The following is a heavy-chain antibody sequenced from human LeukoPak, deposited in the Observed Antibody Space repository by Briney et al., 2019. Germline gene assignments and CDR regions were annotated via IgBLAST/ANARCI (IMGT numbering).Heavy chain of an antibody. Sequence: PGGSLRLSCAASGFTFSSYAINWVRQPPGKGLEWVALISYDGSNKFYADSVKGRFTISRDNSKNTLYLQMNSLRGEDTAVYYCAKDKAVAVLGYWGQGTLVTVSS. CDR3: AKDKAVAVLGY. CDR2: ISYDGSNK. CDR1: GFTFSSYA. V-gene: IGHV3-30*18. D-gene: IGHD6-19*01. J-gene: IGHJ4*02.